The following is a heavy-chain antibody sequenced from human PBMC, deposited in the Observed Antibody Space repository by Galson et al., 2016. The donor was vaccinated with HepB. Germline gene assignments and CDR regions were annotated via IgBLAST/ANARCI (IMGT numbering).Heavy chain of an antibody. CDR3: AREQNDSGDYEFYYSLDV. CDR1: GFTFSTYN. Sequence: SLRLSCAASGFTFSTYNMNWVRQAPGKGLEWVSYISTSSSTIYYADSVKGRFTISRDNAKNSLYLQLNSLRDEDTAVYYCAREQNDSGDYEFYYSLDVWGQGTTVTVSS. J-gene: IGHJ6*02. CDR2: ISTSSSTI. D-gene: IGHD4-17*01. V-gene: IGHV3-48*02.